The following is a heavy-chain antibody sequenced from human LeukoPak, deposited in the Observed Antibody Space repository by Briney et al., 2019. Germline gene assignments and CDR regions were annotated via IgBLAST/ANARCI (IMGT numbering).Heavy chain of an antibody. CDR2: ISGSGGST. D-gene: IGHD3-22*01. CDR3: AKEFYYDSSGYYPPGD. J-gene: IGHJ4*02. V-gene: IGHV3-23*01. CDR1: GFTFSSYA. Sequence: GALRLSCAASGFTFSSYAMSWVRQAPGKGLEWVSAISGSGGSTYYADSVKGRFTISRDNSKNTLYLQMNSLRAEDTAVYYCAKEFYYDSSGYYPPGDWGQGTLVTVSS.